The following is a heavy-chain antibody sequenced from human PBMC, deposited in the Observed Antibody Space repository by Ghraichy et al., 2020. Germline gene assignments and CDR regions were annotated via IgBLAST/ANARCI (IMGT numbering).Heavy chain of an antibody. V-gene: IGHV3-53*01. CDR2: IYSGGTT. J-gene: IGHJ4*02. D-gene: IGHD1-14*01. Sequence: GGSLRLSCAASGFTVRNNYMSWVRQAPGKGLEWVALIYSGGTTEYADSVKGRFTIFRDSSKNTLYLQMNSVTAEDTAVYYCARDGTGFEHWGQGTLVTVSS. CDR1: GFTVRNNY. CDR3: ARDGTGFEH.